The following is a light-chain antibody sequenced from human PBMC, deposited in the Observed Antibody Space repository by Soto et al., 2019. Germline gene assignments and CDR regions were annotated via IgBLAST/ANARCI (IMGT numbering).Light chain of an antibody. CDR3: QQYNSYSQFT. J-gene: IGKJ3*01. CDR2: KAS. Sequence: DIQRTQSPSTLSASVGARVTITCRASQSIKNWLVWSQQKPGEAPNLLIYKASTLESGVPSRFSGSGSGTEFTLTISCLQPDDVATYHCQQYNSYSQFTFGTGNKVDIK. CDR1: QSIKNW. V-gene: IGKV1-5*03.